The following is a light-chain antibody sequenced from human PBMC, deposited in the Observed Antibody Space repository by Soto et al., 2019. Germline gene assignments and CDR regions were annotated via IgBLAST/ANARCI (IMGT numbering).Light chain of an antibody. CDR1: QGISTA. CDR3: PQFNSYPHT. Sequence: IQLTQSPSSLSASVGDGVTITCRASQGISTALAWYQQKPGKPPKFLIYDSTTLESGVPSTFSRSGSGTDFTLTISSLQPEDFATYYCPQFNSYPHTFRPGTTVDIK. J-gene: IGKJ3*01. V-gene: IGKV1-13*02. CDR2: DST.